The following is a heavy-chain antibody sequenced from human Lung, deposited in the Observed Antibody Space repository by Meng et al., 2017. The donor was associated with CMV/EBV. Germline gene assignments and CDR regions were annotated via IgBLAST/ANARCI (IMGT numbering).Heavy chain of an antibody. Sequence: ASXXVSXKASGYTFTRYYIHWVRQAPGQGLEWMGIINPNGGNTSYAQKFQGRLTMTMDTSISTAYMELSRLRSDDTAVYYCARARGDGDRYYDFWSGYYYYYYYGMDVWGQGTTVTVSS. CDR3: ARARGDGDRYYDFWSGYYYYYYYGMDV. CDR2: INPNGGNT. D-gene: IGHD3-3*01. J-gene: IGHJ6*02. V-gene: IGHV1-46*01. CDR1: GYTFTRYY.